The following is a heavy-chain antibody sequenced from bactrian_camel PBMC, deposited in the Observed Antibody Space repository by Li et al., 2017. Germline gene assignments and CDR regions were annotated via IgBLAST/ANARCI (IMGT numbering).Heavy chain of an antibody. J-gene: IGHJ4*01. D-gene: IGHD2*01. CDR1: GDTSNRLC. CDR3: AAAVHPHSGGVYHTLRPSQWGY. V-gene: IGHV3S1*01. CDR2: IDTYGRIT. Sequence: HVQLVESGGGSVLSGGSLRLSCAASGDTSNRLCMAWFRQAPGKEREGVAAIDTYGRITYGDAVKGRFTISQGNDKNALDLQMNNLKPEDTALYFCAAAVHPHSGGVYHTLRPSQWGYWGQGTQVTVS.